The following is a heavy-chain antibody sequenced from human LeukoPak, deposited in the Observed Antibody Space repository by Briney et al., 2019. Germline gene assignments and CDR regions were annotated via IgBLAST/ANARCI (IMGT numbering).Heavy chain of an antibody. CDR1: GYTFTSYD. D-gene: IGHD5/OR15-5a*01. CDR2: IIPIFGTA. Sequence: SVKVSCKASGYTFTSYDTNWVRQAPGQGLEWMGGIIPIFGTANYAQKFQGRVTITADESTSTAYMELSSLRSEDTAVYYCAGCIRFHTYYYYMDVWGKGTTVTVSS. V-gene: IGHV1-69*13. J-gene: IGHJ6*03. CDR3: AGCIRFHTYYYYMDV.